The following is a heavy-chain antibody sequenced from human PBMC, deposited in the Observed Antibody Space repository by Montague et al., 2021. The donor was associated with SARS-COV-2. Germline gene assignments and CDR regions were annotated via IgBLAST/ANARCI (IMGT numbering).Heavy chain of an antibody. V-gene: IGHV3-48*03. CDR3: AREKRRITIFGVVIIEYFDL. CDR1: RFTFSSYE. D-gene: IGHD3-3*01. J-gene: IGHJ2*01. CDR2: ISSSGSTI. Sequence: SLRLSCAASRFTFSSYEMNWVRQAPGKGLEWVSYISSSGSTIYYADSVKGRFTISRDNAKNSLYLQMNSLRAEDTAVYYCAREKRRITIFGVVIIEYFDLWGRGPLVPVSS.